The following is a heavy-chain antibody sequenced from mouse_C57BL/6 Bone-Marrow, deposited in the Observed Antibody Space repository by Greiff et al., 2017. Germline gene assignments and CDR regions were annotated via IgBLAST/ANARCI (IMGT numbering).Heavy chain of an antibody. J-gene: IGHJ3*01. CDR2: IRSKSNNYAT. D-gene: IGHD1-1*01. CDR3: VRHNYGSSH. V-gene: IGHV10-1*01. Sequence: EVKVEESGGGLVQPKGSLKLSCAASGFSFNTYAMNWVRQAPGKGLEWVARIRSKSNNYATYYADSVKDRFTISRDDSESMLYLQMNNLKTEDTAMYYCVRHNYGSSHWGQGTLVTVSA. CDR1: GFSFNTYA.